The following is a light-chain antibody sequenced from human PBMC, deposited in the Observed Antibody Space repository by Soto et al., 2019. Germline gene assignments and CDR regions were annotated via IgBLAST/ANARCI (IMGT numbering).Light chain of an antibody. Sequence: AIRMTQSPSSFSASTGDRVTITCRASQGIGSYLAWYQQKPGKAPKLLIYTASTLQSGVPSRFSGSASETDFTLTISGLQSEDFATYYCQQYYSFPALTFGGGTKVEI. CDR3: QQYYSFPALT. V-gene: IGKV1-8*01. J-gene: IGKJ4*01. CDR2: TAS. CDR1: QGIGSY.